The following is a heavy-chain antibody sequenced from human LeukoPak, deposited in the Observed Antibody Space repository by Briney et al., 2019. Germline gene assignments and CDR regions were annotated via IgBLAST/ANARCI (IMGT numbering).Heavy chain of an antibody. CDR2: ISDSGGST. Sequence: GGSLRLSCAASGFTFSSYSMNWVRQAPGKGLEWVSAISDSGGSTYYADSVKARFTISRDNSKNTLYLQMNSLRAEDTAVYYCAKEGYGGNSGYDYWGQGTLVTVSS. V-gene: IGHV3-23*01. D-gene: IGHD4-23*01. CDR3: AKEGYGGNSGYDY. CDR1: GFTFSSYS. J-gene: IGHJ4*02.